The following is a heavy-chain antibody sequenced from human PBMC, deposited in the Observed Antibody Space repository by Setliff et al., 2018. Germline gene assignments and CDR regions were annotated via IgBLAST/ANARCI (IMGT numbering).Heavy chain of an antibody. J-gene: IGHJ4*02. V-gene: IGHV4-39*07. CDR2: IYYSGST. Sequence: PSETLSLTCTVSGGSISSSSYYWGWIRQPPGKGLEWIGSIYYSGSTYYNPSLKSRVTISVDTSKNQFSLKLSSVTAADTAVYYCAREAPYYNFWSGYSDYWGQGTLVTV. D-gene: IGHD3-3*01. CDR1: GGSISSSSYY. CDR3: AREAPYYNFWSGYSDY.